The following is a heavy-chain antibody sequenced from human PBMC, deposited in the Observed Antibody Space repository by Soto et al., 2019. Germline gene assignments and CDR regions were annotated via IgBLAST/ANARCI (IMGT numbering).Heavy chain of an antibody. J-gene: IGHJ5*02. V-gene: IGHV4-4*07. CDR2: IYSSGST. Sequence: ASETLSLTCTVTGGAISGYYWTWIRQSAGEGLEWIGRIYSSGSTNYNPSLKSRVTISLDTSMNHFSLSLRSVTAADTAVYYCARGQRFSDWFDPWGQGTLVTVSS. CDR3: ARGQRFSDWFDP. D-gene: IGHD3-3*01. CDR1: GGAISGYY.